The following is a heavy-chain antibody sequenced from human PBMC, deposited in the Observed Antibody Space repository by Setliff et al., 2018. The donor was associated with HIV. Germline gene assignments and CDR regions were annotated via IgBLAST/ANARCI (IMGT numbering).Heavy chain of an antibody. D-gene: IGHD3-22*01. V-gene: IGHV4-59*12. J-gene: IGHJ4*02. Sequence: SETLSLTCTVSGGSTSNEYWSWIRQPPGKGLEWIGYIYDSGSPKYNPSLKSRVTISVDTSKNQFSLKLSSVTAADTAVYYCARDRLTYYFDYWGQGTLVTVSS. CDR2: IYDSGSP. CDR3: ARDRLTYYFDY. CDR1: GGSTSNEY.